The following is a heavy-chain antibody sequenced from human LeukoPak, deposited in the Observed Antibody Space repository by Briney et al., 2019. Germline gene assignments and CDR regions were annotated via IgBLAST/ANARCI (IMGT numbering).Heavy chain of an antibody. CDR3: ARRPPNLNWFDP. V-gene: IGHV4-39*01. D-gene: IGHD1-1*01. CDR2: VYSSGSS. CDR1: GFTFISNSMN. Sequence: PGGPLRLSCAASGFTFISNSMNWVRRAPGKGLEWIGSVYSSGSSLYNPSLRSRVTVSVDTSKNQFFLRLSSVTAADTAVYYCARRPPNLNWFDPWGQGALVTVSS. J-gene: IGHJ5*02.